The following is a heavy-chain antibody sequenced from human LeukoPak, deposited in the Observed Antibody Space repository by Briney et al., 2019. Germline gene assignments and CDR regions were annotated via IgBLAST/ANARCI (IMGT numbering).Heavy chain of an antibody. J-gene: IGHJ4*02. D-gene: IGHD2-2*01. V-gene: IGHV1-2*02. Sequence: AASVKVSCKASGYTFIGYYMHWVRQAPGQGLEWMGWINPNSGGTNYAQKFQGRVTMTRDTSISTAYMELSRLRSDDTAVYYCARGACSSTSCFYFDYWGQRTLVTVSS. CDR1: GYTFIGYY. CDR3: ARGACSSTSCFYFDY. CDR2: INPNSGGT.